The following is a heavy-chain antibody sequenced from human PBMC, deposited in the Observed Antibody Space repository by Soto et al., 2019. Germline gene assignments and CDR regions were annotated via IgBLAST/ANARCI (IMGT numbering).Heavy chain of an antibody. J-gene: IGHJ4*02. CDR2: IIPIFGTA. V-gene: IGHV1-69*13. Sequence: GASVKVSCKASGGTFSSYAISWVRQAPGQGLEWMGGIIPIFGTANYAQKFQGRVTITADESTSTAYMELSSLRSEDTAVYYCARDSGRYYYASSGSIDYWGQGTLVTVSS. CDR3: ARDSGRYYYASSGSIDY. CDR1: GGTFSSYA. D-gene: IGHD3-22*01.